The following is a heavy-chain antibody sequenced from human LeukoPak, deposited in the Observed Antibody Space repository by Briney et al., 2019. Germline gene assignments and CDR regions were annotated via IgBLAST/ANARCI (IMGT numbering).Heavy chain of an antibody. V-gene: IGHV3-23*01. Sequence: GGSLRLSCAASGFTFSSYAMSWVRQAPGKGLEWVSAISGSGGSTYYADSVKGRFTISRDNSKDTLYLQMNSLRAEDTAVYYCAKGRSMVQVLDYWGQGTLVTVSS. CDR2: ISGSGGST. D-gene: IGHD3-10*01. J-gene: IGHJ4*02. CDR3: AKGRSMVQVLDY. CDR1: GFTFSSYA.